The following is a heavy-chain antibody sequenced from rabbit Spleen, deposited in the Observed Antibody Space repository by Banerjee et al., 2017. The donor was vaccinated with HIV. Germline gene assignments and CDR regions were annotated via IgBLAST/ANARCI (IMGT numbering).Heavy chain of an antibody. CDR3: ARDLVGVIGWNFYL. D-gene: IGHD1-1*01. J-gene: IGHJ4*01. Sequence: QEQLVESGGGLVQPEGSLTLTCKASGFDFSSGYDMCWVRQAPGKGLEWVGCIYTGDTNTYYASWAKGRFTISKTSSTVDLKMTSLTAADRATYFCARDLVGVIGWNFYLWGQGTLVTVS. CDR2: IYTGDTNT. V-gene: IGHV1S45*01. CDR1: GFDFSSGYD.